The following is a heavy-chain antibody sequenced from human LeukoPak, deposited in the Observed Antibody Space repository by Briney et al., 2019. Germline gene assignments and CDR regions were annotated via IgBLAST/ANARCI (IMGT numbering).Heavy chain of an antibody. V-gene: IGHV3-30*02. J-gene: IGHJ4*02. CDR2: IWYGGSNK. Sequence: GGSLRLSCAASGFTFSSYSMNWVRQAPGKGLEWVAVIWYGGSNKYYADSVKGRFTISRDNSKNTLYLQMNSLRAEDTAVYYCAKDWQAYYFDYWGQGTLVTVSS. CDR3: AKDWQAYYFDY. CDR1: GFTFSSYS.